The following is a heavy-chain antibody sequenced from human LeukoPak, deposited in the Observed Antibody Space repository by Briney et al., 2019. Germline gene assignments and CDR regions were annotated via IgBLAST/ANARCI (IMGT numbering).Heavy chain of an antibody. J-gene: IGHJ4*02. Sequence: GGSLRLSCAASGFTFSSYAMHWVRQAPGKGLEWVAVISYDGSNKYYADSVKGRFTISRDNSKNTLYLQMNSLRAEDTAVYYCARDVAQITMIEYWGQGTLVTVSP. CDR2: ISYDGSNK. CDR1: GFTFSSYA. D-gene: IGHD3-22*01. CDR3: ARDVAQITMIEY. V-gene: IGHV3-30*04.